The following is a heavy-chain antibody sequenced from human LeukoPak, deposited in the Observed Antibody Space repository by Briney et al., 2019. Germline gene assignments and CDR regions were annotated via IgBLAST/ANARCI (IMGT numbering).Heavy chain of an antibody. J-gene: IGHJ4*02. CDR2: INHSGST. D-gene: IGHD3-10*01. CDR1: GGSFSGYY. CDR3: ARQLHYYYGSGSYYNRFNY. Sequence: SETLSLTCAVYGGSFSGYYWSWIRQPPGKGLEWIGEINHSGSTNYNPSLKSRVTISVDTSKNQFSLKLSSVTAADTAVYYCARQLHYYYGSGSYYNRFNYWGQGTLVTVSS. V-gene: IGHV4-34*01.